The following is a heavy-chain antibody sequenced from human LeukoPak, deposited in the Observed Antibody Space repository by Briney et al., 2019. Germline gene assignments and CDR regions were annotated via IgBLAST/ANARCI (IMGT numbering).Heavy chain of an antibody. V-gene: IGHV4-34*01. CDR1: GGSFSGYY. Sequence: SETLSLTCAVYGGSFSGYYWSWIRQPPGKGLEWIGGIYSSGSTYYNASLQSRVTISIETSKNQISLRLNSVTAADTAIYYCAKSGGYGLIDYWGQGTLVTVSS. CDR2: IYSSGST. D-gene: IGHD1-26*01. CDR3: AKSGGYGLIDY. J-gene: IGHJ4*02.